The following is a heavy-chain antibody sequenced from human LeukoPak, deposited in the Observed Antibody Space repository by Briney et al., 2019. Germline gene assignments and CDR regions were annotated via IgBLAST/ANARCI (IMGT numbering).Heavy chain of an antibody. V-gene: IGHV3-23*01. J-gene: IGHJ3*02. CDR2: ISGSGGST. CDR3: ARGGYCSSSICYSLNAFDI. CDR1: GFTFSSYA. Sequence: GGSLRLSCAASGFTFSSYAMSWVRQAPGKGLEWVSAISGSGGSTYYADSVKGRFTISRDNSENTLYLRMNSLRAEDTAVYYCARGGYCSSSICYSLNAFDIWGQGTMFTVSS. D-gene: IGHD2-2*01.